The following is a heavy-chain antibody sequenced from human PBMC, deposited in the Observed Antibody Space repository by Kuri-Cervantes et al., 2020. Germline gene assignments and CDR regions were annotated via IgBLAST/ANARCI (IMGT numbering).Heavy chain of an antibody. J-gene: IGHJ4*02. D-gene: IGHD5-18*01. CDR1: GGSFSGYY. CDR3: ARDRLAMVV. V-gene: IGHV4-34*01. CDR2: INHSGST. Sequence: GSLRLSCAVYGGSFSGYYWSWIRQPPGKGLEWIGEINHSGSTNYNPSLKSRVTISVDTPKNQFSLKLTSVTAADTAVYYCARDRLAMVVWGQGALVTVSS.